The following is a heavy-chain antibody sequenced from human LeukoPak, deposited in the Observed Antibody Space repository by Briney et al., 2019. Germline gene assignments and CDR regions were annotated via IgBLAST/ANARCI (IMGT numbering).Heavy chain of an antibody. CDR1: GYTLTELS. CDR3: ATFDSSFNWFDP. CDR2: FDPEDGET. Sequence: GASVKVSCKVSGYTLTELSMHWVRQAPGKGLEWMGGFDPEDGETIYAQKFQGRVTMTEDTSTDTACMELSSLRSEDTAVYYCATFDSSFNWFDPWGQGTLVTVSS. V-gene: IGHV1-24*01. J-gene: IGHJ5*02. D-gene: IGHD3-22*01.